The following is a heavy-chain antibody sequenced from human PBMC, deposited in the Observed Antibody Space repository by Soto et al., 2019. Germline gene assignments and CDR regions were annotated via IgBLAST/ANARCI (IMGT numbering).Heavy chain of an antibody. V-gene: IGHV3-7*01. D-gene: IGHD6-19*01. Sequence: EVQLVESGGGLVQPGGSLRLSCAAYGFSLSDYWMNWVRQAPGKGLEWVAIIKQDGSDRYYVDSVKGRFTISRDNAKNSLYLQMISLRVEDTALYYCARGRGWLHDYWGQGTLVTVSS. CDR3: ARGRGWLHDY. CDR1: GFSLSDYW. J-gene: IGHJ4*02. CDR2: IKQDGSDR.